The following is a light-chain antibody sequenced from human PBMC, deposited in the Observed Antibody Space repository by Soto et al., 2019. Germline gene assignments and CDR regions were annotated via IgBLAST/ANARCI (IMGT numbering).Light chain of an antibody. CDR2: GAS. CDR1: QSVSSTY. J-gene: IGKJ2*01. V-gene: IGKV3-20*01. CDR3: QQYGSSSYT. Sequence: EIVLTQSPGTLALSPGERATLSCRASQSVSSTYLAWYQQNPGQAPRLLIYGASSRATGIPDRFSGSGSGTDFTLTISRLEPEHFAVYFCQQYGSSSYTFGQGTTLEI.